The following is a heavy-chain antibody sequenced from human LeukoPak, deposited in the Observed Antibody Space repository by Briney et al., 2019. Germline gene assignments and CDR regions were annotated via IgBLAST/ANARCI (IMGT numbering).Heavy chain of an antibody. D-gene: IGHD3-9*01. CDR3: ARKRSLDL. CDR2: IYYSESA. V-gene: IGHV4-59*02. CDR1: GDSVSNYY. Sequence: SETLSLTCTVSGDSVSNYYWSWVRQPPGKRLEWIGCIYYSESATYNPSLKSRVTISLDTSKNQFFLKLSSVTAADTAVYYCARKRSLDLWGQGTLVTVSS. J-gene: IGHJ4*02.